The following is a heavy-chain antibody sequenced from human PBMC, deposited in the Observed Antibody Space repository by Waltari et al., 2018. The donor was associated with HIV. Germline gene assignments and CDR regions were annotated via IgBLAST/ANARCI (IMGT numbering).Heavy chain of an antibody. CDR3: SREGYGGNPANNFDF. CDR2: VNHSGNI. Sequence: VRLHQAGAGVWKPWQTLSSTCTAPGGSFSGYYWSWIRQPPGQGLEWIGEVNHSGNINYNPSLKSRLIVSVDTSKRQFSLRLKSGTAADTAVYYCSREGYGGNPANNFDFWGHGTLVSVSA. CDR1: GGSFSGYY. D-gene: IGHD2-15*01. J-gene: IGHJ4*01. V-gene: IGHV4-34*01.